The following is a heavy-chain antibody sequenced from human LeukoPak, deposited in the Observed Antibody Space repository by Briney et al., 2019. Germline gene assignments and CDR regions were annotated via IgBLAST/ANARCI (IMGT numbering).Heavy chain of an antibody. D-gene: IGHD1-1*01. V-gene: IGHV3-7*01. J-gene: IGHJ4*02. CDR1: GFTFSRYW. Sequence: GGSLRLSCAASGFTFSRYWMSWVRQAPGKGLEWVANIKEGENEKYYVKSVKGRFTISRDNAKNSLYLQMNSLKAEDTAVYYCARDRYASYWGQGTLVTVSS. CDR2: IKEGENEK. CDR3: ARDRYASY.